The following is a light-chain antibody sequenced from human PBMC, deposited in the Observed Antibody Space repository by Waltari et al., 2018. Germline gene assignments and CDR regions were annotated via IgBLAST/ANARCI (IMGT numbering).Light chain of an antibody. CDR1: QRISKY. V-gene: IGKV3-20*01. CDR2: HAS. Sequence: EIVLTQSPGTLSLSQGERATLSCRASQRISKYLAWYQQKPGQAPRLLIYHASSRAAGIPDRFSGSGSGTDFSLTISRLEPEDFAVYYCQHYESLPVTFGQGTKVEIK. J-gene: IGKJ1*01. CDR3: QHYESLPVT.